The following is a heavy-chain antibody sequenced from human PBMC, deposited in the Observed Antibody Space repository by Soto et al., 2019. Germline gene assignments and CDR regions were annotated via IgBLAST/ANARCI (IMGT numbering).Heavy chain of an antibody. Sequence: QVQLVQSGAEVKKPGASVKVSCTASGYTFTSYGISWVRQAPGQGLEWMGWISAYNGNTNYAQKLQGRVTMTTDTSTSTAYMELRSLRSDDTAVYYCASDHGQWLVPYYYYGMDVWGQGTTVTFSS. V-gene: IGHV1-18*01. J-gene: IGHJ6*02. CDR2: ISAYNGNT. CDR1: GYTFTSYG. CDR3: ASDHGQWLVPYYYYGMDV. D-gene: IGHD6-19*01.